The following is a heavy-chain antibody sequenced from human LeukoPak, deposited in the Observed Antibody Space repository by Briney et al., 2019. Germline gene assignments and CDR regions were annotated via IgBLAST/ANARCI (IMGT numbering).Heavy chain of an antibody. CDR2: IYTSGST. J-gene: IGHJ5*02. CDR3: ARAPRVLRFLEWSINWFDP. D-gene: IGHD3-3*01. CDR1: GGSISSGSYY. V-gene: IGHV4-61*02. Sequence: PSETLSLTCTVSGGSISSGSYYWSWIRQPAGKGLEWIGRIYTSGSTNYNPSLKSRVTISVDTSKNQFSLKLSSVTAADTAVYYCARAPRVLRFLEWSINWFDPWGQGTLVTVSS.